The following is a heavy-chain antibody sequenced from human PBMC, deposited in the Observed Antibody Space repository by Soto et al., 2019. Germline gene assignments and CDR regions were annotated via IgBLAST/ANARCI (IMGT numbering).Heavy chain of an antibody. J-gene: IGHJ4*02. CDR1: GFTFSSYA. D-gene: IGHD3-16*02. V-gene: IGHV3-30-3*01. CDR2: ISYDGSNK. Sequence: GGSLRLSCAASGFTFSSYAMHWVRQAPGKGLEWVAVISYDGSNKYYADSVKGRFTISRDNSKNTLYLQMNSLRAEDTAVYYCARTLYRRTYYFDYWGQGTLVTVSS. CDR3: ARTLYRRTYYFDY.